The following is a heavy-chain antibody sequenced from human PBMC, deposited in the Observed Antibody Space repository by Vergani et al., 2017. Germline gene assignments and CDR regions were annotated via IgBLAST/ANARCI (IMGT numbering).Heavy chain of an antibody. CDR2: LNWNGDDT. CDR1: GFTFDFYG. J-gene: IGHJ4*02. Sequence: EVQLVESGGAVVRPGGSLRLSCEASGFTFDFYGFSWVRQAPGKGLEWVSGLNWNGDDTGHADSVWGRFTVSRDNAKTSLYLQMNSLRVEDTAMYYCVGEFSSGWREFDSWGRGTLVSVSS. CDR3: VGEFSSGWREFDS. V-gene: IGHV3-20*04. D-gene: IGHD6-19*01.